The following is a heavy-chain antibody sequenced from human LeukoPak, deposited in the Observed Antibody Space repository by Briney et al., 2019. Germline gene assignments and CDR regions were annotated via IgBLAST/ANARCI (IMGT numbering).Heavy chain of an antibody. D-gene: IGHD1-26*01. V-gene: IGHV3-30*04. CDR1: GFTFSNYA. CDR2: ISYDGSNK. Sequence: GRSLRLSCAASGFTFSNYAMHWVRQAPGKGLEWVAVISYDGSNKYYGDSVKGRFTISRDNSKNTLSLQMSSLRAEDTAVYYCAVIAGSYESRQINWFDPWGQGTLVTVSS. CDR3: AVIAGSYESRQINWFDP. J-gene: IGHJ5*02.